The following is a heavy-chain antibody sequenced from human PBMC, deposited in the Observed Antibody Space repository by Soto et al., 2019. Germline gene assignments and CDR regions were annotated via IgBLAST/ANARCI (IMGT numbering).Heavy chain of an antibody. J-gene: IGHJ4*02. CDR3: AILPLYWSGFYC. CDR1: GFTFDDYA. V-gene: IGHV3-9*01. CDR2: INWNGDAT. D-gene: IGHD3-10*01. Sequence: EVQLVESGGGLVQPGRALRLSCAASGFTFDDYAIHWCRQAPGKGLEWVSGINWNGDATGYADSVKGRFTISRDNAKNSLYLQMNFLPAEDTAVYYCAILPLYWSGFYCWGQATLGTVSS.